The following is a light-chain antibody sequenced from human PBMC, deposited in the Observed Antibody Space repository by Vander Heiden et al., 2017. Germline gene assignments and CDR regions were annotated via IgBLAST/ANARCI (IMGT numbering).Light chain of an antibody. CDR2: VNG. V-gene: IGLV1-40*01. J-gene: IGLJ3*02. Sequence: SELTQPPSGSGAPGQRVTISCTGSSSNIGAGYDVHWYQQLPGPAPKLLIYVNGSRPSGVPDRFSGSKSGTSASLAITGLQAEDEADYYCQSYDSSLSGSVFGGGTKLTVL. CDR1: SSNIGAGYD. CDR3: QSYDSSLSGSV.